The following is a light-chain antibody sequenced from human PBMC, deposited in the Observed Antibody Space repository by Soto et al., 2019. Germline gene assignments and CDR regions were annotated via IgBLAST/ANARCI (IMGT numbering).Light chain of an antibody. CDR3: QQYDSSPPSYT. CDR2: GAS. J-gene: IGKJ2*01. CDR1: QSLTSSY. Sequence: EIVLTQSPGTLSLSPGERATLSCRASQSLTSSYLAWYQQKPGQAPRLLIYGASSRATGIPDRFSGSGSGTDFTLTINRLEPEDFAVYYCQQYDSSPPSYTFGQGTKLEIE. V-gene: IGKV3-20*01.